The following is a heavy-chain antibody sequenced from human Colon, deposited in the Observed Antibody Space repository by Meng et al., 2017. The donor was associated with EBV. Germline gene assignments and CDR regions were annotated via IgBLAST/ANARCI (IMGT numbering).Heavy chain of an antibody. D-gene: IGHD4-17*01. Sequence: QVQLQESCPGLVKPPQNLPLTCTVSGGSISSGGFYWSWIRQHPGKGLEWTGYIYYSGSTYYIPSLRSRVAISIDTSKNQFSLKLTSVTAADTAVYFCARTNYGDYNWFDPWGQGTLVTVAS. V-gene: IGHV4-31*03. CDR3: ARTNYGDYNWFDP. J-gene: IGHJ5*02. CDR1: GGSISSGGFY. CDR2: IYYSGST.